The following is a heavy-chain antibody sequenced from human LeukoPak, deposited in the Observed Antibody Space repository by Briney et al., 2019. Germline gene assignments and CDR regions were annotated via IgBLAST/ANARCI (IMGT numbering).Heavy chain of an antibody. Sequence: ASVKVSCKASGGTFSSYAISWVRQAPGQGLEWMGGIIPIFGTANYAQKFQGRVTITTDESTSTAYMELSSLRSEDTAVYYCARVLSYGFYAFDIWGQGTMVTVSS. D-gene: IGHD2-15*01. CDR1: GGTFSSYA. CDR3: ARVLSYGFYAFDI. V-gene: IGHV1-69*05. CDR2: IIPIFGTA. J-gene: IGHJ3*02.